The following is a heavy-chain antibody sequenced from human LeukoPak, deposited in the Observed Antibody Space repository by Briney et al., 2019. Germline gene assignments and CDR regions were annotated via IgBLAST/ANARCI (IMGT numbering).Heavy chain of an antibody. J-gene: IGHJ5*02. CDR1: GFTFSSYS. D-gene: IGHD6-19*01. CDR3: ARAPGSSGWFARRVNWFDP. V-gene: IGHV3-21*01. Sequence: GGSLRLSCAASGFTFSSYSMNWVRQAPGKGLEWVSSISSSSSYIYYADSVKGRFIISRDNAKNSLYLQMNSLRAEDTAVYYCARAPGSSGWFARRVNWFDPWGQGTLVTVSS. CDR2: ISSSSSYI.